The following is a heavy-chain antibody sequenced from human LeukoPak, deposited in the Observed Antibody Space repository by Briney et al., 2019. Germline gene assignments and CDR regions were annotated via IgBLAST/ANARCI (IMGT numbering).Heavy chain of an antibody. J-gene: IGHJ6*03. CDR2: ISGGSDYT. D-gene: IGHD3-10*01. CDR3: AREGKVYGSGSYYMDV. CDR1: GFTFSSYV. Sequence: GGSLRLSCAASGFTFSSYVMSWVRQAPGKGLEWVSAISGGSDYTYNADSIKGRFTISTDNSKNTLYLQMNSLRAEDTAVYYCAREGKVYGSGSYYMDVWGKGTTVTVSS. V-gene: IGHV3-23*01.